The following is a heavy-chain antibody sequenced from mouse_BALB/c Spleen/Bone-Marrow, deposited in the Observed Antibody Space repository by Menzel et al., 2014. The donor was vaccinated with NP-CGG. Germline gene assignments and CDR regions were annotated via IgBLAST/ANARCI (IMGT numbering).Heavy chain of an antibody. D-gene: IGHD2-4*01. CDR3: ARRGLRREAYYAMDY. CDR2: INPDSSTI. Sequence: DVKLVESGGGLVQPGGSLKLSCAASGFDFSRYWMSWVRQAPGKGLKWIGEINPDSSTINYTPSLKDKFIISRDNAKNTLYLQMSKVRSEDTALYYCARRGLRREAYYAMDYWGQGTSVTVSS. J-gene: IGHJ4*01. CDR1: GFDFSRYW. V-gene: IGHV4-1*02.